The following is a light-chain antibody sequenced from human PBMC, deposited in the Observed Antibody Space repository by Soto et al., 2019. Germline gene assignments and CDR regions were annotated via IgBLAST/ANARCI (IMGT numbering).Light chain of an antibody. Sequence: QCLLAQPASVSGSPGQSITISCTGTSSDVGAYDSVSWYQQHPHKAPQVIIYKGTRRPSGVSNRFSGSTSGNAASLTISGLQADDEADYFCFSFTTDWTHVFGTGTKVTVL. CDR3: FSFTTDWTHV. CDR1: SSDVGAYDS. V-gene: IGLV2-14*02. J-gene: IGLJ1*01. CDR2: KGT.